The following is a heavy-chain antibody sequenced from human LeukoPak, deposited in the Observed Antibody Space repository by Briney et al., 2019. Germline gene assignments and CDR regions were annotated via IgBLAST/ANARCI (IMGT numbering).Heavy chain of an antibody. CDR3: ASVVSVIAARLDAFDI. V-gene: IGHV3-23*01. Sequence: GGSLRLSCAASGFTFSSYAMTWVRRAPGKGLEWVSVVSGSCGSTYYADSVKGRFTISRDNSKNTLYLQMNSLRAEDTAVYYCASVVSVIAARLDAFDIWGQGTMVTVSS. J-gene: IGHJ3*02. D-gene: IGHD6-6*01. CDR1: GFTFSSYA. CDR2: VSGSCGST.